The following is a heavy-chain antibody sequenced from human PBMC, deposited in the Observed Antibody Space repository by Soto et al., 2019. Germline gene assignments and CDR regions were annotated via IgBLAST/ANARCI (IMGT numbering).Heavy chain of an antibody. CDR1: GDSISDYFY. V-gene: IGHV4-4*07. D-gene: IGHD2-21*01. CDR2: IYTDGTT. J-gene: IGHJ5*02. Sequence: SETLSLTCTVSGDSISDYFYWSWIRQPAGKGLEWIGRIYTDGTTKYNPSLKSRVTLSLDKSKNQFSLRLSSVTAADTAVYYCVRVGMIGTVLGSWFDPWGQGTLVTVSS. CDR3: VRVGMIGTVLGSWFDP.